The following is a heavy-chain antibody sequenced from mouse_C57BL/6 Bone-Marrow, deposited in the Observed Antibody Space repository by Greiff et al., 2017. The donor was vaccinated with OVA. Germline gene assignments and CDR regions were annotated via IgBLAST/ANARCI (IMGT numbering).Heavy chain of an antibody. CDR2: IYPGSGST. J-gene: IGHJ3*01. V-gene: IGHV1-55*01. D-gene: IGHD2-4*01. Sequence: QVQLQQPGAELVKPGASVKMSCKASGYTFTSYWITWVKQRPGQGLEWIGDIYPGSGSTNYNEKFKSKATLTADTSSSTAYMQLSSLTSEDSAVYYFASSGHIYYDCDVVMAYWGQGTLVTVSA. CDR1: GYTFTSYW. CDR3: ASSGHIYYDCDVVMAY.